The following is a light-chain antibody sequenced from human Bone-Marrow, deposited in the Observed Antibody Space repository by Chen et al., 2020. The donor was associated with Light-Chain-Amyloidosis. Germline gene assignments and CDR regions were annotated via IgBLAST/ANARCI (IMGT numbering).Light chain of an antibody. V-gene: IGLV3-25*03. Sequence: SYELTQPPSVSVSPGQTARITCSGDDLPTKYAYWYQQKPGQAPVLVIHRDTERPSGISERFSGSSSGTTATLTISGVQAEDAADYHCKSADSSGNYEVIFGGGTKLTVL. J-gene: IGLJ2*01. CDR3: KSADSSGNYEVI. CDR1: DLPTKY. CDR2: RDT.